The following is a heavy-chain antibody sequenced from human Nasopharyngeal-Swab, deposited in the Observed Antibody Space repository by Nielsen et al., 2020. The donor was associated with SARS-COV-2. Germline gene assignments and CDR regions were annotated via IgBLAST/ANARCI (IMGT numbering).Heavy chain of an antibody. D-gene: IGHD4-11*01. V-gene: IGHV3-43*02. CDR2: ISGDGGST. CDR3: AKETEYDYSNSPGFYYGMDV. J-gene: IGHJ6*02. Sequence: GGSLRLSCAASGFTFDDYAMHWVRQAPGKGLEWVSLISGDGGSTYYADSVKGRFTISRDNSKNSLYLQMNSLRTEDTALYYCAKETEYDYSNSPGFYYGMDVWGQGTTVTVSS. CDR1: GFTFDDYA.